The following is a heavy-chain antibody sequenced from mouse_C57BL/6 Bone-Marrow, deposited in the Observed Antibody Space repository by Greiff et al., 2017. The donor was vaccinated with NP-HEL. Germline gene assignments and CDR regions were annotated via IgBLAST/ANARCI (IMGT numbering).Heavy chain of an antibody. Sequence: EVHLVESGGGLVQPGGSLSLSCAASGFTFTDYYMSWVRQPPGKALEWLGFIRNKANGYTTEYSASVKGRFTISRDNSQSILYLQMNALRAEDSATYYCARYCPMITTGAMDYWGQGTSVTVSS. CDR2: IRNKANGYTT. J-gene: IGHJ4*01. CDR1: GFTFTDYY. D-gene: IGHD2-4*01. CDR3: ARYCPMITTGAMDY. V-gene: IGHV7-3*01.